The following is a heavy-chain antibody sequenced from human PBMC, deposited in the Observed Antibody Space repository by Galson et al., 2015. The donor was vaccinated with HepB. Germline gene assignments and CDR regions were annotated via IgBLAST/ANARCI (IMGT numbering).Heavy chain of an antibody. CDR2: ISGSGRST. CDR1: RFTFNNYA. Sequence: SLRLSCAASRFTFNNYAMSWVRQAPGKGPEWVSAISGSGRSTYYADSVKGRFTISRGNSKSTLYLQMNSLRAEDTAVYYCAKEYCSSTSRYGGFDYWGQGTLVTVSS. D-gene: IGHD2-2*01. J-gene: IGHJ4*02. V-gene: IGHV3-23*01. CDR3: AKEYCSSTSRYGGFDY.